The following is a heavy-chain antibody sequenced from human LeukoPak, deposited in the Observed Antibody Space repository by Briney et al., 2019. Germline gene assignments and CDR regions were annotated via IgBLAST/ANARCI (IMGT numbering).Heavy chain of an antibody. V-gene: IGHV3-21*01. Sequence: GGSLRLSCAASGFTFSSYSMNWVRQAPGKGLEWVSSISSGSSYIYYADSVKGRFTISRDNAKNSLYLHMNSLRAEDTAVYYCARDLGGYSYGSHFDYWGQGTLVTVSS. CDR3: ARDLGGYSYGSHFDY. CDR2: ISSGSSYI. J-gene: IGHJ4*02. D-gene: IGHD5-18*01. CDR1: GFTFSSYS.